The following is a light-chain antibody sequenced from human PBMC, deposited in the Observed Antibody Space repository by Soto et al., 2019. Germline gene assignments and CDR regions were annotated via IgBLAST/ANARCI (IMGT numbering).Light chain of an antibody. CDR1: SSDVGGYNY. J-gene: IGLJ1*01. Sequence: QSVLTQPRSVSGSPGQSVTISCSGTSSDVGGYNYVSWYQQHPGKAPKLMIYEVNERPSGVPDRFSGSKSGNTASLTISGLQAEDEADYYCCSYAGSYTFVFGIGTKLTVL. V-gene: IGLV2-11*01. CDR2: EVN. CDR3: CSYAGSYTFV.